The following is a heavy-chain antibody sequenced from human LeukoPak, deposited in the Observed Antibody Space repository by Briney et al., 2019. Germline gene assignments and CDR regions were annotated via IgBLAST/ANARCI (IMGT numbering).Heavy chain of an antibody. CDR1: GYTFTSYG. V-gene: IGHV1-18*01. CDR2: ISAYNGNT. D-gene: IGHD1-26*01. J-gene: IGHJ6*02. Sequence: ASVKVSCKASGYTFTSYGIGWVRQAPGQGLEWMGWISAYNGNTNYAQKLQGRVTMTTDTSTSTAYMELRSLRSDDTAVYYCARDRDSGRKYYYYGMDVWGQGTTVTVSS. CDR3: ARDRDSGRKYYYYGMDV.